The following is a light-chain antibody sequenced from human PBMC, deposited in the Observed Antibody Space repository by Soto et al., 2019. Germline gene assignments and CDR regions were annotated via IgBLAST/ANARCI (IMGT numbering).Light chain of an antibody. CDR1: SSDVGGYDY. V-gene: IGLV2-11*01. J-gene: IGLJ1*01. CDR3: CSYAGSYTYV. Sequence: QSALTQPRSVSGSPGQSVTIFCTGTSSDVGGYDYVSWYQQHPGKAPKLMIYDVRERPSGVPDRVSGSKSGNTASLTISGLQAEDEADYSCCSYAGSYTYVLGTGTKVTVL. CDR2: DVR.